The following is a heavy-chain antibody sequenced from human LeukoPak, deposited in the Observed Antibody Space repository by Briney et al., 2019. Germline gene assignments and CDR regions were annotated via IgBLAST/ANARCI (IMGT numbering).Heavy chain of an antibody. CDR2: IYYSGST. J-gene: IGHJ6*02. CDR1: GGSISSSSYY. CDR3: ARDPRDYYYYGMDV. Sequence: PSETLSLTCTVSGGSISSSSYYWGWIRQPPGKGLEWIGSIYYSGSTYYNPSLKSRVTISVDTSKNQFSLKLSSVTAADTAVYYCARDPRDYYYYGMDVWGQGTTVTVSS. V-gene: IGHV4-39*07.